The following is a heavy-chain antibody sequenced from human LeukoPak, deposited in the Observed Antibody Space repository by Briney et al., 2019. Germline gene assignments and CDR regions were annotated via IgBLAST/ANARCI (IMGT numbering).Heavy chain of an antibody. CDR2: INHSGST. J-gene: IGHJ4*02. V-gene: IGHV4-34*09. CDR1: GGSFSGYY. D-gene: IGHD5-12*01. CDR3: ARRGYSGSFDY. Sequence: PSETLSLTCAVYGGSFSGYYWSWIRQPPGKGLEWIGEINHSGSTNYNPSLKSRVTISVDTSKNQFSLKLSSVTAADTAVYYCARRGYSGSFDYWGQGTLVTVSS.